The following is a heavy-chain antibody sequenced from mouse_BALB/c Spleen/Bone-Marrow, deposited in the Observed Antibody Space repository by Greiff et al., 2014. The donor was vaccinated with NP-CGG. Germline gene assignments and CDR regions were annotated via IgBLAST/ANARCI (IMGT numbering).Heavy chain of an antibody. CDR2: INPGSGGV. Sequence: QVQLQQSGAELVRPGTSVKVSCKASGYAFTNYWIEWVKQRPGQGLEWIGVINPGSGGVNYNEKFKGKATLTADKSSSTAYIQRSSLTSDDSAVYFCSREITRYAVDYWGQGTSVTVSS. J-gene: IGHJ4*01. CDR3: SREITRYAVDY. V-gene: IGHV1-54*01. CDR1: GYAFTNYW. D-gene: IGHD2-4*01.